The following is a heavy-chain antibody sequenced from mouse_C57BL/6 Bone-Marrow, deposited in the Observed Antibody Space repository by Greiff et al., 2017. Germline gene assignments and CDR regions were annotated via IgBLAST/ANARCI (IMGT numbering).Heavy chain of an antibody. CDR3: ARKAYYINYCFAY. V-gene: IGHV5-17*01. D-gene: IGHD2-5*01. CDR2: ISSGSSTI. J-gene: IGHJ3*01. CDR1: GFTFSDYG. Sequence: DVMLVESGGGLVKPGGSLKLSCAASGFTFSDYGMHWVRQAPEKGLEWVAYISSGSSTIYYADTVKGRFTISRDNAKNTLFLQMTSLRSEDTAMYYCARKAYYINYCFAYWGRGTLVTVSA.